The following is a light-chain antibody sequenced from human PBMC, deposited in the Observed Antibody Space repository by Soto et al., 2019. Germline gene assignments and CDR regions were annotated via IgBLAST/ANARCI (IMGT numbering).Light chain of an antibody. Sequence: QAVVTQEPSLTVSPGGTVTLTCALTTGAVTSGYYPNWFQRKPGQALRTLIYRTSNKHSWTPARFSGSLLGGKAALTLSGVQREDEADYYCVLLYGGAWVFGGGTKVTVL. CDR1: TGAVTSGYY. CDR2: RTS. V-gene: IGLV7-43*01. CDR3: VLLYGGAWV. J-gene: IGLJ3*02.